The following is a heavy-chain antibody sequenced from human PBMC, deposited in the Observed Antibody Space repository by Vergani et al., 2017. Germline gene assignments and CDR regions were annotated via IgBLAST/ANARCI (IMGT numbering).Heavy chain of an antibody. Sequence: EVQLVESGGGLVQPGRSLRLSCAASGFTFDDYAMHWVRQAPGKGLEWVSGISWNSGSIGYADSVKGRFTISRDNAKNSLYLQMNSLRDEDTALYYCAKDTSIVGATAAFDIWGQGTMVTVSS. D-gene: IGHD1-26*01. CDR3: AKDTSIVGATAAFDI. CDR1: GFTFDDYA. V-gene: IGHV3-9*01. CDR2: ISWNSGSI. J-gene: IGHJ3*02.